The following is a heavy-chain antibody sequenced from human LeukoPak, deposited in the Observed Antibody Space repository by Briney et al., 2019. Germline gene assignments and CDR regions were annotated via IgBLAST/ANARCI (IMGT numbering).Heavy chain of an antibody. D-gene: IGHD3-10*01. CDR1: GYTFTSFY. J-gene: IGHJ4*02. Sequence: ASVKVSCKASGYTFTSFYMHWVRQAPGQGLEWVGVINPYGGSASSAQNFQGRVTMTRDMSASTVFMELSDLRYEDTAIYYCAREITIDRGAITGPVDYWGQGTLVTVSS. CDR3: AREITIDRGAITGPVDY. V-gene: IGHV1-46*01. CDR2: INPYGGSA.